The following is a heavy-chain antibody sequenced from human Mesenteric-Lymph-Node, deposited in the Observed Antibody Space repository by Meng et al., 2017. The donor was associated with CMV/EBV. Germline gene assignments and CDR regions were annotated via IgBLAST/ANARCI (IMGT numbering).Heavy chain of an antibody. Sequence: SETLSLTCAVYGGSFSGYYWSWIRQPPGKGLEWIGEINHSGSTNYNPSLKSRVTISVDTSKNQFSLKLSSVTAADTAVYYCARGGRWLQLRPYYFDYWGQGTLVTVSS. CDR3: ARGGRWLQLRPYYFDY. CDR2: INHSGST. V-gene: IGHV4-34*01. D-gene: IGHD5-24*01. CDR1: GGSFSGYY. J-gene: IGHJ4*02.